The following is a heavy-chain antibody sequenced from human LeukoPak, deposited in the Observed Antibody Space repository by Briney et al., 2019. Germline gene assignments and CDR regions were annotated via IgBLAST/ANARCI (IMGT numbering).Heavy chain of an antibody. V-gene: IGHV4-30-2*01. J-gene: IGHJ3*02. D-gene: IGHD1-26*01. CDR2: IYHSGST. Sequence: PSQTLSLTCAVSGGSISSGGYSWSWIRQPPGKGLEWIGYIYHSGSTYYNPSLKSRVTISVDRSKNQFSLKLSSVTAADTAVYYCARGKVGASHYDAFDIWGQGTMVTVSS. CDR3: ARGKVGASHYDAFDI. CDR1: GGSISSGGYS.